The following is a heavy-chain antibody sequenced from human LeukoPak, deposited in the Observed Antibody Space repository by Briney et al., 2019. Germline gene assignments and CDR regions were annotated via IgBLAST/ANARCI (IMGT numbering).Heavy chain of an antibody. D-gene: IGHD6-13*01. CDR3: ASVGLSSWYDY. V-gene: IGHV3-48*04. J-gene: IGHJ4*02. CDR2: ISSSGSTI. Sequence: GGSLRLSCAASGFTFSSYSMNWVRQAPGKGLEWVSYISSSGSTIYYADSVKGRFTISRDNVKNSLYLQMNSLRAEDTAVYYCASVGLSSWYDYWGQGTLVTVSS. CDR1: GFTFSSYS.